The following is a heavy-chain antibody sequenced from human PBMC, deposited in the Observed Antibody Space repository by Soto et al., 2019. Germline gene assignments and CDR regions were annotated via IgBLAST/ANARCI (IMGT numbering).Heavy chain of an antibody. Sequence: PSETLSLTCTVXXGSISSGGYYWSWIRQHPGKGLEWIGYIYYSGSTYYNPSLKSRVTISVDTSKNQFSLKLSSVTAADTAVYYCARVDVMEWQVNWFDPWGQGTLVTVSS. D-gene: IGHD3-3*01. CDR2: IYYSGST. J-gene: IGHJ5*02. CDR3: ARVDVMEWQVNWFDP. CDR1: XGSISSGGYY. V-gene: IGHV4-31*03.